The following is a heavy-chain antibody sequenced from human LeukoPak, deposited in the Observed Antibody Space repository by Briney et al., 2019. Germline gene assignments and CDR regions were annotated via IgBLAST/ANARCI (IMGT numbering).Heavy chain of an antibody. CDR3: ARGYYLPKTAEVGTTALFDY. CDR2: IYYGGST. D-gene: IGHD1-1*01. V-gene: IGHV4-59*01. Sequence: SETLSLTCTVSGGSISTYYWSWIRQPPGKGLEWIGYIYYGGSTNYNPSLKSRVTISVDTSKNQFSLKLSSVTAADTAMYYCARGYYLPKTAEVGTTALFDYWGQGTLVTVSS. J-gene: IGHJ4*02. CDR1: GGSISTYY.